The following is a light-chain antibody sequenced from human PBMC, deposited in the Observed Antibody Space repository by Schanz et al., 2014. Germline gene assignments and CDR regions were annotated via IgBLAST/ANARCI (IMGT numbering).Light chain of an antibody. CDR3: VLYMGSGTWV. CDR2: STN. CDR1: SGSVSTSDY. V-gene: IGLV8-61*01. Sequence: QTVVTQEPSFSVSPGGTVTLTCALSSGSVSTSDYPSWYQQTPGQAPRTLIYSTNSRSSGVPDRFSGSILGNKAALTITGAQADDESDVYCVLYMGSGTWVFGGGTKLTVL. J-gene: IGLJ3*02.